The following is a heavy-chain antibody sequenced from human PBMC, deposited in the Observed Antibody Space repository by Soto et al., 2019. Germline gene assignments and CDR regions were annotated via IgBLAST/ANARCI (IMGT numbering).Heavy chain of an antibody. CDR3: ARGLESGGTYFGH. D-gene: IGHD3-3*01. Sequence: QVQLVESGGGVVQPGRSLRLSCAAYGFTFSSYAMHWVRQAPGKGLAGMSVISYDGSNKKYADSVKGRFTISRDNSENTLDLQMNSLRAEDTAVYYCARGLESGGTYFGHWGQGTLVTVSS. J-gene: IGHJ1*01. CDR2: ISYDGSNK. V-gene: IGHV3-30-3*01. CDR1: GFTFSSYA.